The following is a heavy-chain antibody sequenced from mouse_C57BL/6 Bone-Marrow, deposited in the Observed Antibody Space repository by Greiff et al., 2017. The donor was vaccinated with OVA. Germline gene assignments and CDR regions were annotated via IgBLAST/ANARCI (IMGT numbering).Heavy chain of an antibody. V-gene: IGHV14-4*01. CDR1: GFNIKDDY. D-gene: IGHD1-1*01. CDR3: TSSSANFDY. Sequence: VQLQQSGAELVRPGASVKLSCTASGFNIKDDYMHWVKQRPEQGLEWIGWIDPENGDTEYASKFQGKATITADPSSNTAYLQLSSLTSEDTAVYYCTSSSANFDYWGQGTTLTVSS. CDR2: IDPENGDT. J-gene: IGHJ2*01.